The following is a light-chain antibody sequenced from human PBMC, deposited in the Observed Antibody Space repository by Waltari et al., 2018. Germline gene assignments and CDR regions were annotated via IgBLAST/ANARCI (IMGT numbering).Light chain of an antibody. Sequence: EIVMTQSPATLSVSPGERATLSCRASQSVSSNLAWYQQKPGQAPRLLIYRASTRATGIPARFSGSGSGTEFTLTISSMQSEEFAVYYWQQYNNWPPYTFGQGTKLEIK. J-gene: IGKJ2*01. CDR2: RAS. CDR3: QQYNNWPPYT. V-gene: IGKV3-15*01. CDR1: QSVSSN.